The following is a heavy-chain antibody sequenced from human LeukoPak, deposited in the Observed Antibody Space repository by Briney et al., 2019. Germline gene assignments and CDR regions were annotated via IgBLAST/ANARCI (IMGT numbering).Heavy chain of an antibody. J-gene: IGHJ4*02. CDR3: AKEGSSGWIPTRHFDH. Sequence: GGSLRLSCAASGITFSSYPMTWVRQAPGKGLEWVSTISGSGGSTHYADSVKGRFTISRDNAKNTLSLQMSSLRAEDTAVYYCAKEGSSGWIPTRHFDHWGLGTLVTVSS. CDR2: ISGSGGST. CDR1: GITFSSYP. V-gene: IGHV3-23*01. D-gene: IGHD6-19*01.